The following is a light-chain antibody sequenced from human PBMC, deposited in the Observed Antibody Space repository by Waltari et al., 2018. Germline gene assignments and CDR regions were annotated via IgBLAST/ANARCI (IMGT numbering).Light chain of an antibody. Sequence: IQLTQSPSSLSASVGDRVTITCRASQGISSYLAWYQQKPGKAPRLLIYAASTLQSGVPSRFSGSESGTDFTLTINSLQPEDFATYSCQQLNTYPLTFGGGTKVEI. V-gene: IGKV1-9*01. CDR2: AAS. CDR1: QGISSY. J-gene: IGKJ4*01. CDR3: QQLNTYPLT.